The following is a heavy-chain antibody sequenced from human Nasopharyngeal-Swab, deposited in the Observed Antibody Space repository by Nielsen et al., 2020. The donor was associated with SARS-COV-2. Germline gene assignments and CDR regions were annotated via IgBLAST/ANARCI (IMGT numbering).Heavy chain of an antibody. CDR2: ISWNSGSI. CDR1: GFTFDDYA. D-gene: IGHD3-3*01. CDR3: AKDAPYYDFWSGYYYWYFDL. J-gene: IGHJ2*01. V-gene: IGHV3-9*01. Sequence: SLKISCAASGFTFDDYAMHWVRQAPGKCLEWVSGISWNSGSIGYADSVKGRFTISRDNAKNSLYLQMNGLRAEDTALYYCAKDAPYYDFWSGYYYWYFDLWGRGTLVTVSS.